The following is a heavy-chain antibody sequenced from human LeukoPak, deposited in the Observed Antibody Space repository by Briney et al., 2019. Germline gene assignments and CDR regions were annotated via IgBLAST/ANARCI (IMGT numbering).Heavy chain of an antibody. CDR3: AKVRPGPCCSFDI. CDR1: GYTFTGYY. CDR2: MNPNSGDT. J-gene: IGHJ3*02. D-gene: IGHD2-8*01. V-gene: IGHV1-2*02. Sequence: ASVKVSCKASGYTFTGYYMHWVRQAPGQGLEWMGWMNPNSGDTKYGQHFKGRVTMTRDTSISTAYMELSRLRSDDAANYCAKVRPGPCCSFDIWGQGTVVTVSS.